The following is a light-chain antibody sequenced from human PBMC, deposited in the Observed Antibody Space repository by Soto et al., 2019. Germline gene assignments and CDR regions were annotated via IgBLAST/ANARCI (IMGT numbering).Light chain of an antibody. Sequence: EVVMTQSPATLSVSPGERATLSCRASESVSRNLAWYQQKPGQAPRLLIYDASTRATGIPDRFSGGGSGTEFTLTISSLQSEDFVAYYCQQYNSWPPITVGQGTRLEIK. V-gene: IGKV3-15*01. CDR1: ESVSRN. CDR3: QQYNSWPPIT. CDR2: DAS. J-gene: IGKJ5*01.